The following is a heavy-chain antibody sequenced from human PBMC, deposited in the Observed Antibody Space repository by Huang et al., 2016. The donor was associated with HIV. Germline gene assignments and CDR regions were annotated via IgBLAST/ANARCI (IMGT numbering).Heavy chain of an antibody. D-gene: IGHD6-19*01. CDR2: IYSSGNT. V-gene: IGHV4-4*07. CDR1: GASSSDYY. Sequence: QVQLQESGPGLVKPSETLSLTCTVSGASSSDYYWRWIRQPAGKGLEWIGRIYSSGNTNYSPSLKRRVTMSVDTSKNQFSLKVSSVTGADTAVYFCARDAGGYNSGWYSDYFDYWGQGTLVTVSS. CDR3: ARDAGGYNSGWYSDYFDY. J-gene: IGHJ4*02.